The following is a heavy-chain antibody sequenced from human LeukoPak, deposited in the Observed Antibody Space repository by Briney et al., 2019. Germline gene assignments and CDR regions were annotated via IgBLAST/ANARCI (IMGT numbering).Heavy chain of an antibody. Sequence: PGRSLRLSCAASGFTFSSYAMHWVRQAPGKGLEWVAVISYDGSNKYYADSVKGRFTISRDNSKNTLYLQMSSLRAEDTAVYYCARDAHYYDSSGYFDYWGQGTLVTVSS. V-gene: IGHV3-30-3*01. CDR1: GFTFSSYA. CDR2: ISYDGSNK. D-gene: IGHD3-22*01. J-gene: IGHJ4*02. CDR3: ARDAHYYDSSGYFDY.